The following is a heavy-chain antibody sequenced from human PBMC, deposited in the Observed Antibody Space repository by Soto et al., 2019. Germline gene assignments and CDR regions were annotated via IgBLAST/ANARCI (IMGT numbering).Heavy chain of an antibody. Sequence: GRSLRLSCAASGFTFSNYWMHRVRQVPGKWLVWVSRINGDGSSSSHADSVQGRLTICRDNDRNLLYLQMNSLRAEDTAVYYCARPQYLPDDCFDLWGRGTVVTVSS. D-gene: IGHD2-2*01. J-gene: IGHJ3*01. CDR3: ARPQYLPDDCFDL. CDR1: GFTFSNYW. V-gene: IGHV3-74*01. CDR2: INGDGSSS.